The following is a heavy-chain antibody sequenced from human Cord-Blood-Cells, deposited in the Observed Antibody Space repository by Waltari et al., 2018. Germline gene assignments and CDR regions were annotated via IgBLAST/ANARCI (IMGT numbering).Heavy chain of an antibody. Sequence: QVQLQQWGAGLLKPSETLSLTCAVYGGSFSGYYWRWIRQPPGKGLVWIGEITHSGSTNYTPSLKSRVTISVDPSKNQFSLKLSSVTAADTAVYYCARGYGSGTRYGMDVWGQGTTVTVSS. CDR1: GGSFSGYY. CDR2: ITHSGST. CDR3: ARGYGSGTRYGMDV. V-gene: IGHV4-34*01. D-gene: IGHD3-10*01. J-gene: IGHJ6*02.